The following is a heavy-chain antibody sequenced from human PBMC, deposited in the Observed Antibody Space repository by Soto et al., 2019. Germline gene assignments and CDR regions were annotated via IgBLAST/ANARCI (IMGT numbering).Heavy chain of an antibody. CDR2: IYYSGST. J-gene: IGHJ4*02. D-gene: IGHD2-15*01. V-gene: IGHV4-59*01. CDR1: GGSMSSYY. Sequence: SETLSLTCTVSGGSMSSYYWSWIRQPPGKGLEWIGYIYYSGSTNYNPSLKSRVTISVDTSKNQFSLKLNSVTAADTAVYYCARESGGSFKVDYWGQGILVTVSS. CDR3: ARESGGSFKVDY.